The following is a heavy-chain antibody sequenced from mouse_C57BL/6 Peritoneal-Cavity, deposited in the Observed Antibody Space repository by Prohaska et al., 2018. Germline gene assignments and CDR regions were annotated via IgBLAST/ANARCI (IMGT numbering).Heavy chain of an antibody. CDR2: INTGSGGT. J-gene: IGHJ4*01. Sequence: QVQLQQSGAELVRPGTSVKVSCKASGYAFTNYLIVWVKQRPGQGLEWIGVINTGSGGTNYNEKFKGKATLTADKSSSTAYMQLSSLTSEDSAVYFCARSYYDYDAYAMDYWGQGTSVTVSS. D-gene: IGHD2-4*01. CDR3: ARSYYDYDAYAMDY. V-gene: IGHV1-54*01. CDR1: GYAFTNYL.